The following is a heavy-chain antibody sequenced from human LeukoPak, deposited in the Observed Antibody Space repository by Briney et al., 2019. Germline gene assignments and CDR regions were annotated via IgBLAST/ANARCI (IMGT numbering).Heavy chain of an antibody. J-gene: IGHJ4*02. CDR3: ANFGVVVVPYYDY. CDR2: ISGSGGST. CDR1: GFTFSSYA. Sequence: GGSLRRSCAASGFTFSSYAMSWVREAPGKGLEWVSAISGSGGSTYYADSVKGRFTISRDNSKNTLYLQMNSLRAEDTAVYYCANFGVVVVPYYDYWGQGTLVTVSS. D-gene: IGHD3-22*01. V-gene: IGHV3-23*01.